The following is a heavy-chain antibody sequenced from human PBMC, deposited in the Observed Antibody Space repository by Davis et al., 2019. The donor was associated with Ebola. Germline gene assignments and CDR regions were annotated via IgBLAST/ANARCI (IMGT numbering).Heavy chain of an antibody. CDR1: GYTFTNYG. D-gene: IGHD2-8*01. CDR3: ARDVRRCTYGFCFRPDY. V-gene: IGHV1-18*01. Sequence: ASVKVSCKTSGYTFTNYGLTWVRQAPGQGLEWLGWVSGYNGNTNYAQKFQGRVTVTTDTSTSTAYMELTSLTSDDTAVYYCARDVRRCTYGFCFRPDYWGQGTLVTVSS. J-gene: IGHJ4*02. CDR2: VSGYNGNT.